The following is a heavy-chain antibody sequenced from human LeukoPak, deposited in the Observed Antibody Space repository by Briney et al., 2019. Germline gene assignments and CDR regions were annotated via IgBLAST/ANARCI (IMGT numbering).Heavy chain of an antibody. Sequence: ASVKVSCKTSGYSFSDYYIHWVRQAPGQGLERMGWINPKSSGRNYALKFQGRVTMTKDTSTSTAYLELSSLRSDDTAVYYCARDSAAVAAALWFDPWGQGTLVTVSS. CDR3: ARDSAAVAAALWFDP. D-gene: IGHD2-15*01. J-gene: IGHJ5*02. CDR1: GYSFSDYY. V-gene: IGHV1-2*07. CDR2: INPKSSGR.